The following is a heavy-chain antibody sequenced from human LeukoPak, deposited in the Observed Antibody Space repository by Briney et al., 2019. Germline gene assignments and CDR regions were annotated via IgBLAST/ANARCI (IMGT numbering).Heavy chain of an antibody. Sequence: PGGSLRLSCAASGFTFSSYAMNWVRQAPGKGLEYVSAISSNGGSTYYANSVKGRSTISRDNSKNTLYLQMGSLRAEDMAVYNCARGGYGASTPYYMDVWGKGTTVTVSS. CDR3: ARGGYGASTPYYMDV. CDR1: GFTFSSYA. V-gene: IGHV3-64*01. D-gene: IGHD1-26*01. CDR2: ISSNGGST. J-gene: IGHJ6*03.